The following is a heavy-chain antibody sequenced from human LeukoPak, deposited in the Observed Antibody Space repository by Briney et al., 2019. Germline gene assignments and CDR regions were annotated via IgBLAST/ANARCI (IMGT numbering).Heavy chain of an antibody. V-gene: IGHV3-23*01. Sequence: GGSLRLSCAASGFTFSSHAMNWVRQVPGKGLVWVSTISADGDGPHYADSVKGRFTISRDNSKNALFLQMNSLRDGDTAVYFCARTFSGFDPTFDYWGQGTLVTVSS. D-gene: IGHD6-25*01. CDR1: GFTFSSHA. CDR3: ARTFSGFDPTFDY. J-gene: IGHJ4*02. CDR2: ISADGDGP.